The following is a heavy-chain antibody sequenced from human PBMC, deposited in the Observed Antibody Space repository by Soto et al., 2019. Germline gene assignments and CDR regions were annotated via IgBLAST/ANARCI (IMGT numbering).Heavy chain of an antibody. CDR3: TREGSAPYYYYGMDA. CDR2: INTHNGNT. D-gene: IGHD3-10*01. CDR1: GYTFTTYG. V-gene: IGHV1-18*01. J-gene: IGHJ6*02. Sequence: QVQLEQSAPEVKKPGASVKVSCKGSGYTFTTYGISWVRQAPGQGLEWLGWINTHNGNTNYAQNLQGRVIMTADTSTSTAYMELRSLRSDDTAIYYCTREGSAPYYYYGMDAWGQGTTVTVSS.